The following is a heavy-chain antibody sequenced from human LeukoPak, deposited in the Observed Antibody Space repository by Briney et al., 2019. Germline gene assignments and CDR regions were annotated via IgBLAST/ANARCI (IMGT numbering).Heavy chain of an antibody. CDR2: MNPNSGNT. D-gene: IGHD3-10*01. J-gene: IGHJ3*02. V-gene: IGHV1-8*03. Sequence: ASVKVSCKASGYTFTSYDINWVRQATGQGLEWMGWMNPNSGNTGYAQKFQGRVTITRNTSISTAYMELSSLRPEDTAVYYCARALWVPRDAFDIWGQGTMVTVSS. CDR3: ARALWVPRDAFDI. CDR1: GYTFTSYD.